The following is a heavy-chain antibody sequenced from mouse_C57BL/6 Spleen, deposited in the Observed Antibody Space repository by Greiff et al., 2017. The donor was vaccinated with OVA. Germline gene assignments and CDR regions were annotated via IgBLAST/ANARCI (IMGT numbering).Heavy chain of an antibody. CDR2: IDPSDSET. CDR1: GYTFTSYW. Sequence: VQLQQPGAELVRPGSSVKLSCKASGYTFTSYWMHWVKQRPIQGLERIGNIDPSDSETHYNQKFKDKATLTVDTSSSTAYMQLSSLTSEDSAVYYCAGDGGYYSNCSAWFAYWGQGTLVTVSA. V-gene: IGHV1-52*01. CDR3: AGDGGYYSNCSAWFAY. J-gene: IGHJ3*01. D-gene: IGHD2-5*01.